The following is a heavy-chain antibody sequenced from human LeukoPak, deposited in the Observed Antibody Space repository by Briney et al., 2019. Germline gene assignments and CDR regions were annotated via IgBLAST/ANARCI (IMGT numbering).Heavy chain of an antibody. CDR2: IYSGGST. CDR1: GFTVSSNY. J-gene: IGHJ4*02. Sequence: GVSLRLSCAASGFTVSSNYMSWVRQAPGKGLEWVSVIYSGGSTYYADSVKGRFTISRDNSKNTLYLQMNSLRAEDTAVYYCARVRYYYDSSGYYFDYWGQGTLVTVSS. CDR3: ARVRYYYDSSGYYFDY. D-gene: IGHD3-22*01. V-gene: IGHV3-66*01.